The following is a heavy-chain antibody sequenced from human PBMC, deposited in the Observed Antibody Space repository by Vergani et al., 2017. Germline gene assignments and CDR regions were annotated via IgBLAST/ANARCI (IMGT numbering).Heavy chain of an antibody. D-gene: IGHD5-12*01. J-gene: IGHJ6*02. CDR3: ARGYGGDDYLYQVRCYYYGMDF. CDR1: GFTFSSYG. V-gene: IGHV3-30*03. CDR2: ISYDGSNK. Sequence: VQLLESGGGLVQPGGSLRLSCAASGFTFSSYGMHWVRQAPGKGLEWVSVISYDGSNKYYADSVKGRFTISRDNSKNTLYLQMNSLRAKDTAVYYCARGYGGDDYLYQVRCYYYGMDFRGQGTTVTVSS.